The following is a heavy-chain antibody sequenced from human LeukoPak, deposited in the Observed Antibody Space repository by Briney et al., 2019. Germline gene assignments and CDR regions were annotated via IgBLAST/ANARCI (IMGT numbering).Heavy chain of an antibody. D-gene: IGHD3-10*01. CDR3: AKGSRGTYPYYFDY. CDR2: ITGSGGST. J-gene: IGHJ4*02. CDR1: GFTFSNYA. Sequence: PGGSLRLSCAASGFTFSNYAMAWVRQAPGKGLEWVSAITGSGGSTYYADSMKGRFTISRDNSKNTLYVQLTSLRAEDTAVYYCAKGSRGTYPYYFDYWGQGALVTVSS. V-gene: IGHV3-23*01.